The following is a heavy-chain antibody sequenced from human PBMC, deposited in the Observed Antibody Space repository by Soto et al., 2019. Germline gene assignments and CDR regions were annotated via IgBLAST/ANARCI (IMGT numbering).Heavy chain of an antibody. CDR3: AKDPLGYCSGGSCYSGSFDI. V-gene: IGHV3-9*01. Sequence: GGSLRLSCAASGFTFDDYAMHWVRQAPGKGLEWVSGISWNSGSIGYADSVKGRFTISRDNAKNSLYLQMNSLRAEDTALYYCAKDPLGYCSGGSCYSGSFDIWGQGTMVTVSS. D-gene: IGHD2-15*01. J-gene: IGHJ3*02. CDR2: ISWNSGSI. CDR1: GFTFDDYA.